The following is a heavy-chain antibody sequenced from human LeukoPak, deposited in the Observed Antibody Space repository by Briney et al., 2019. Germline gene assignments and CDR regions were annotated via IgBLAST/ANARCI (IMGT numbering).Heavy chain of an antibody. D-gene: IGHD3-10*01. Sequence: RXXXXXGXXWVSSITDSGANTYYANSVKGRFTVYRDNSKNTLYLQVNNLRAEDTAVYYCAKHLGSHNFDYWGQGTLVTVSS. CDR3: AKHLGSHNFDY. J-gene: IGHJ4*02. V-gene: IGHV3-23*01. CDR2: ITDSGANT.